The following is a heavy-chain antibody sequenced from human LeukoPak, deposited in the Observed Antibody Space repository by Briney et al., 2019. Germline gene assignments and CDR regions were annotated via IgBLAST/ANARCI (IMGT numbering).Heavy chain of an antibody. D-gene: IGHD2-2*01. V-gene: IGHV1-18*01. CDR1: GYTFTSYG. J-gene: IGHJ4*02. CDR2: ISAYNGNT. Sequence: GASVKVSCKASGYTFTSYGISWVRQAPGQGLEWMGWISAYNGNTNYAQKLQGRVTMTTDTSTSTAYMELRSLRSDDTAVYYCVRGMYCSSTSCFSFDYWGQGTLVTVSS. CDR3: VRGMYCSSTSCFSFDY.